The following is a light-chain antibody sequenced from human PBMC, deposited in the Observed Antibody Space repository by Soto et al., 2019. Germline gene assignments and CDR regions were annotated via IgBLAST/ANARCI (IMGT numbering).Light chain of an antibody. CDR2: AAS. J-gene: IGKJ4*01. CDR1: QGINSY. V-gene: IGKV1-9*01. CDR3: QQVNNYPIT. Sequence: DIQLTQSPSFLSASVGDGVIITCRASQGINSYLAWYQQKPGKAPKPLIYAASTLQSGVPSRFSGSRSGTEFTLTISSLQPEDFATYYCQQVNNYPITFGGGTKVEIK.